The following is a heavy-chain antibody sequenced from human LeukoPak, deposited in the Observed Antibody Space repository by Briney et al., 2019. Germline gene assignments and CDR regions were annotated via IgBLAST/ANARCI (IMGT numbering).Heavy chain of an antibody. J-gene: IGHJ4*02. CDR1: GLTFSSYG. V-gene: IGHV3-30*02. Sequence: PGGSLRLSCAASGLTFSSYGMHWVRQAPGKGLEWVAFIRYDGSNKYYADSVKGRFTISRDNSKNTLYLQMNSLRAEDTAVYYCAKDTRAGPGWLLSPADYWGQGTLVTVSS. CDR3: AKDTRAGPGWLLSPADY. D-gene: IGHD3-3*01. CDR2: IRYDGSNK.